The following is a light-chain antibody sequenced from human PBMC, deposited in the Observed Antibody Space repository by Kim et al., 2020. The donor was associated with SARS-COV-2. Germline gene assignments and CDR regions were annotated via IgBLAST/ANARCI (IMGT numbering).Light chain of an antibody. V-gene: IGKV1-5*01. Sequence: GHKVTITCRASQSISISLAWYQQKPGKAPNLLIYEASSLQSGVPSRFSGSGSGTEFTLTIRSLQPDDFATYYCQHYDVYSGTFGQGTKVEIK. J-gene: IGKJ1*01. CDR3: QHYDVYSGT. CDR2: EAS. CDR1: QSISIS.